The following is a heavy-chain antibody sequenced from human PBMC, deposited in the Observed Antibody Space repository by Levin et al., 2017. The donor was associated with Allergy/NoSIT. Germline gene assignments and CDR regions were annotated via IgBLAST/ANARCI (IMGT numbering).Heavy chain of an antibody. CDR1: GFTFSSYA. CDR3: AKGFHYDFWSGYSN. Sequence: SCAASGFTFSSYAMSWVRQAPGKGLEWVSAISGSGGSTYYADSVKGRFTISRDNSKNTLYLQMNSLRAEDTAVYYCAKGFHYDFWSGYSNWGQGTLVTVSS. J-gene: IGHJ4*02. V-gene: IGHV3-23*01. D-gene: IGHD3-3*01. CDR2: ISGSGGST.